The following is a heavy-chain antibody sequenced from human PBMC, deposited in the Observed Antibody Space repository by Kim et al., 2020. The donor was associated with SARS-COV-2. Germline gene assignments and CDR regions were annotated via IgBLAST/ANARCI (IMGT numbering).Heavy chain of an antibody. CDR1: GYSFTSYW. CDR3: ARRFAGSIAATDAFDI. Sequence: GESLKISCKGSGYSFTSYWIGWVRQMPGKGLEWMGIIYPGDSDTRYSPSFQGQVTISADKSISTAYLQWSSLKASDTAMYYCARRFAGSIAATDAFDIWGQGTMVTVSS. D-gene: IGHD6-6*01. J-gene: IGHJ3*02. V-gene: IGHV5-51*01. CDR2: IYPGDSDT.